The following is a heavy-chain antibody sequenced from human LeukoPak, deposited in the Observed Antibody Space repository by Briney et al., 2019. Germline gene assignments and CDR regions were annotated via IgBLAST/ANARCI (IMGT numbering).Heavy chain of an antibody. V-gene: IGHV5-51*01. CDR1: GYSFTSSW. CDR2: INPGDSDT. Sequence: GESLKISCQASGYSFTSSWIGWARQMPGKGLEWMANINPGDSDTRYSPSFQGQVTISADKSISTAYLQWSSLKASDTAMYYCARHEDSHCYTHWGQGTLVTVSS. CDR3: ARHEDSHCYTH. D-gene: IGHD2-2*02. J-gene: IGHJ4*02.